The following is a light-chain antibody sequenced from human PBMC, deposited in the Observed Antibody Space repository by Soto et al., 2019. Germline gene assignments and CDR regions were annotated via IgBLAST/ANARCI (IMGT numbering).Light chain of an antibody. V-gene: IGLV2-23*02. J-gene: IGLJ3*02. CDR1: SSDVGTYNL. CDR2: EVS. CDR3: CSYAGGTNWV. Sequence: QSALTQPASVSGSPGQSINISCTGTSSDVGTYNLVSWYQQHPGQAPKLLIFEVSERPSGVSDRFSGSKSGYTASLTISGLQTEDEADYSCCSYAGGTNWVFGGGTKLTVL.